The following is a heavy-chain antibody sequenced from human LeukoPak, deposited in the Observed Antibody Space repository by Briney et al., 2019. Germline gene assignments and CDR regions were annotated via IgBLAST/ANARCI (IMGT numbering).Heavy chain of an antibody. CDR2: IYYTGKT. CDR3: ARSQNYYGSGDY. D-gene: IGHD3-10*01. Sequence: SETLSLTCTVSGDSVSNGNYYWSWLRQPPGKALEWIGYIYYTGKTYYNPSLEGRVTILVDTSRNHFSVKLSSVTAAGTAVYYCARSQNYYGSGDYWSQGTLVTVSS. V-gene: IGHV4-61*03. J-gene: IGHJ4*02. CDR1: GDSVSNGNYY.